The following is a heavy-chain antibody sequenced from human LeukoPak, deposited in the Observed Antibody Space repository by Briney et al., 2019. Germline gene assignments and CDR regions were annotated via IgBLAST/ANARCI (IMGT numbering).Heavy chain of an antibody. Sequence: PSETLSLTCTVSGGSIISIDYHWGWVRQPPGKGLEWIGTISYSGNTDYNPSLRSRVTISVDTSNNQFSLRLGSVTAADTAVYHCARHCCSGPAKRVFDIWGQGTMVTVSS. CDR1: GGSIISIDYH. D-gene: IGHD2-15*01. CDR2: ISYSGNT. V-gene: IGHV4-39*01. CDR3: ARHCCSGPAKRVFDI. J-gene: IGHJ3*02.